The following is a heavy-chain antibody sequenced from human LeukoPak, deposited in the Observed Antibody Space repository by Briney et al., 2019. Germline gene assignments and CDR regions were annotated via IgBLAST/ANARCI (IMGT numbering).Heavy chain of an antibody. CDR3: ARESWGDTAMFHFDY. D-gene: IGHD5-18*01. CDR2: ISDSGDGT. CDR1: GITFSNYA. V-gene: IGHV3-23*01. Sequence: PGGSLRLSCVASGITFSNYAMSWVRQAPGKGLEWVSGISDSGDGTYYADSVKGRFTISIDNSKNTLYLQMNSLRAEDTAVYYCARESWGDTAMFHFDYWGQGTLVTVSS. J-gene: IGHJ4*02.